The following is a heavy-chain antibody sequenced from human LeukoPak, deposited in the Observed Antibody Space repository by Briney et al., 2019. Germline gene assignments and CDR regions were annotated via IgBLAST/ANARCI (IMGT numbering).Heavy chain of an antibody. V-gene: IGHV3-11*01. CDR2: TNTAGNTI. CDR1: GFTFRDYF. CDR3: ARATYDSSAVDAFDI. J-gene: IGHJ3*02. Sequence: GGSLRLSCAASGFTFRDYFMSWIRQAPGKGLEWVAYTNTAGNTIYYADSMKRRFTISRDNAKNSLYLQMNTLRAEDTAVYYCARATYDSSAVDAFDIWGQGTMVTVS. D-gene: IGHD3-22*01.